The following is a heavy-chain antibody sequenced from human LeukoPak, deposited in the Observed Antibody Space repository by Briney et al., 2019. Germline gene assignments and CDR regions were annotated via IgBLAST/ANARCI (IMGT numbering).Heavy chain of an antibody. Sequence: GGSLRLSCAASGFTFDDSGMSWVRQAPGKGLVWVSRISDDGGHTFHADSVKGRFAMSRDNSKNTLYLQMNSLRAEDTGVYYCARVTGGYNLVDYWGQGTLVTVSS. V-gene: IGHV3-74*01. J-gene: IGHJ4*02. CDR1: GFTFDDSG. CDR3: ARVTGGYNLVDY. CDR2: ISDDGGHT. D-gene: IGHD5-24*01.